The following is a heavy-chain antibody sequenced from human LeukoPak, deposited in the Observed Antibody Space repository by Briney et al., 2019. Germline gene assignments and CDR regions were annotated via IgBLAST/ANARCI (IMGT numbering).Heavy chain of an antibody. J-gene: IGHJ4*02. V-gene: IGHV3-21*01. CDR1: GFTFSSDA. Sequence: GGSLRLSCAASGFTFSSDAMSWVRQAPGKGLEWVSSISSSSSYIYYADSVKGRFTISRDNAKNSLYLQMNSLRAEDTAVYYCARDDTAMAPAGYWGQGTLVTVSS. CDR3: ARDDTAMAPAGY. D-gene: IGHD5-18*01. CDR2: ISSSSSYI.